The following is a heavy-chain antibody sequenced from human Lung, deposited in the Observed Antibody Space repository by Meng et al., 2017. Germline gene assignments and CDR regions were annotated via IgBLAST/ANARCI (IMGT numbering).Heavy chain of an antibody. V-gene: IGHV1-2*06. CDR1: GYNFPAYS. Sequence: VRMERYGAEVKKRGASVKVSCNPSGYNFPAYSIHWVRRDPGQGLEWMGRINPKSGDTHYAQKFQARVTMTGDTSISTAYMELSGLRSDDTAMYYCARDEDISAAGKLFGDYWGQGTLVTVSS. D-gene: IGHD6-25*01. CDR3: ARDEDISAAGKLFGDY. CDR2: INPKSGDT. J-gene: IGHJ4*02.